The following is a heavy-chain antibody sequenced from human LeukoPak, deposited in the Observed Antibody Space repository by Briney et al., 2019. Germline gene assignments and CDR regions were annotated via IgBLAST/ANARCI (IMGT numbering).Heavy chain of an antibody. CDR1: GFSLTTNEVG. V-gene: IGHV2-5*02. Sequence: ESGPTLVKPTQTLTLTCTFSGFSLTTNEVGVSWIRQPPGKALEWLALIYWDDDKRYSPSLKSRLTITKDTSKNQVVLTMTNMDPVDTATYYCAHRPRRGAPPSYWGQGTLVTVSS. CDR3: AHRPRRGAPPSY. CDR2: IYWDDDK. D-gene: IGHD3-10*01. J-gene: IGHJ4*02.